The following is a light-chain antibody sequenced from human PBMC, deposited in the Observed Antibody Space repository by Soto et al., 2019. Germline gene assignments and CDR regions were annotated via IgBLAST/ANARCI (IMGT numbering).Light chain of an antibody. CDR1: HSISSY. CDR2: AAS. V-gene: IGKV1-39*01. Sequence: DIHMTQSPSSLSASVGDRVSITCRASHSISSYLNWYQQKPGKAPKLLIYAASSLQSGVPSRFSGSGSGTEFTLTISSLQPEDFATYYCQQTYDAARVTFGGGTKVDI. J-gene: IGKJ4*01. CDR3: QQTYDAARVT.